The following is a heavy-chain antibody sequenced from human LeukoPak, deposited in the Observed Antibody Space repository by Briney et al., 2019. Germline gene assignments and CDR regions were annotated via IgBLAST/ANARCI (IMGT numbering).Heavy chain of an antibody. CDR1: GGSISSNSYY. J-gene: IGHJ4*02. V-gene: IGHV4-39*07. Sequence: PSETLSLTCTVSGGSISSNSYYWGWIRQPPGKGLEWIGSMYYSGSTYYNPSLKSRVTISVDTSKNQFSLKLSSVTAADTAVYYCARGAAAPVAVAWWGQGTLVTVSS. CDR3: ARGAAAPVAVAW. D-gene: IGHD6-13*01. CDR2: MYYSGST.